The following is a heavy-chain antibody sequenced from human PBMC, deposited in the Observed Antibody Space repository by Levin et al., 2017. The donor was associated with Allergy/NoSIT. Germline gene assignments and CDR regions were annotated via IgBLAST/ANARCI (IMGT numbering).Heavy chain of an antibody. CDR2: LSGSSP. CDR3: ATLYSDHFDV. CDR1: GFTLRNYG. D-gene: IGHD2-21*01. J-gene: IGHJ3*01. Sequence: GGSLRLSCAASGFTLRNYGMCWVRQAPGKGLEWLSGLSGSSPFYADSVTGRSTIPRDDSKNTLYLQMMYLRAEDTAIYYCATLYSDHFDVWGQGTVVTVSS. V-gene: IGHV3-23*01.